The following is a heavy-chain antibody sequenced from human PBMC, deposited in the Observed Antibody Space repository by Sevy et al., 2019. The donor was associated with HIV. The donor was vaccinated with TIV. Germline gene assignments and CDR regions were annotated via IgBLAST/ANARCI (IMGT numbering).Heavy chain of an antibody. Sequence: SETLSLTCTVSGGSISSSSYYWGWSRQPPGKGLEWIGSIYYSGSTYYNPSLKSRVTISVDTSKNQFSLKLSSVTAADTAAYYCARRKDSAIDYWGQGTLVTVSS. J-gene: IGHJ4*02. V-gene: IGHV4-39*01. CDR1: GGSISSSSYY. CDR2: IYYSGST. D-gene: IGHD2-15*01. CDR3: ARRKDSAIDY.